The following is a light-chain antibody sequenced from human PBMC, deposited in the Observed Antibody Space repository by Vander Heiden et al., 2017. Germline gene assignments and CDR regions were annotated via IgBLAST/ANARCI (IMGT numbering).Light chain of an antibody. V-gene: IGKV1-39*01. J-gene: IGKJ4*01. CDR3: QQRHTDHPMDP. Sequence: DIQMTQSQSSLSASVGDRVTITCRASQTISSYLNWYQQKPGKAPKLLIYGVSSLPRGVLSRFSGSGAGTDFTLTIISLQPEEFAAYYCQQRHTDHPMDPFGGGTQLEIK. CDR2: GVS. CDR1: QTISSY.